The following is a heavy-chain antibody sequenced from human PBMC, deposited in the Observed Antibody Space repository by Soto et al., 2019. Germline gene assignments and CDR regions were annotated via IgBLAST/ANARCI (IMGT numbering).Heavy chain of an antibody. J-gene: IGHJ5*02. CDR3: ARGVGSGSYYNQYNCFHP. V-gene: IGHV1-18*01. Sequence: QVQLVQSGGEVKKPGASVKVSCKASGYTFTNYGISWVRQAPGEGLEWMGWINVYNGNTKYAQKVQGRVTMTTDTSTSTDYMDLRSLRSDDTAVYYCARGVGSGSYYNQYNCFHPWGQGTLVTVSS. CDR1: GYTFTNYG. D-gene: IGHD3-10*01. CDR2: INVYNGNT.